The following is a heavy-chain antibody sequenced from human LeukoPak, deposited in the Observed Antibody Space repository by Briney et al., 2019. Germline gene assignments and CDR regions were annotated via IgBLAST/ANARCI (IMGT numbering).Heavy chain of an antibody. CDR2: ISSSGSTI. CDR1: GFTFSDYY. V-gene: IGHV3-11*04. Sequence: PGGSLRLSCAASGFTFSDYYMSWIRQAPGKGLEWVSYISSSGSTIYYADSVKGRFTISRDNSKNTLYVQMNSLRAEDTAVYYCATTIIAATMDVWGQGTTVTVSS. CDR3: ATTIIAATMDV. D-gene: IGHD6-13*01. J-gene: IGHJ6*02.